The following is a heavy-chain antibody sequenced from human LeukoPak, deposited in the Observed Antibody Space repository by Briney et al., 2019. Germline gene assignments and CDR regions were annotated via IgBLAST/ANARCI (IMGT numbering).Heavy chain of an antibody. CDR2: INPSGGST. D-gene: IGHD5-24*01. J-gene: IGHJ4*02. CDR3: AREKVEMAATPTFDY. V-gene: IGHV1-46*01. CDR1: GYTFTSYY. Sequence: ASVKVSCKASGYTFTSYYMHWVRQAPVQGLEWMGIINPSGGSTSYAQKFQGRVTMTRDTSTSTVYMELSSLRSEDTAVYYCAREKVEMAATPTFDYWGQGTLVTVSS.